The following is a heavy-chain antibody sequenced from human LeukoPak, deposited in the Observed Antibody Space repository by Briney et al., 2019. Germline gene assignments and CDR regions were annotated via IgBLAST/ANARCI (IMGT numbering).Heavy chain of an antibody. D-gene: IGHD5-24*01. CDR1: GGSISSYY. CDR2: IYSTRNT. Sequence: PSETLSLTCTVSGGSISSYYWSWIRQPPGKGLEWIGYIYSTRNTNYNPSLRSRVSMSVDTSKNQFSLKLSSVTGADTAVYFCARNDGYNFMVPDFWGQGTLVTVSS. J-gene: IGHJ4*02. CDR3: ARNDGYNFMVPDF. V-gene: IGHV4-59*01.